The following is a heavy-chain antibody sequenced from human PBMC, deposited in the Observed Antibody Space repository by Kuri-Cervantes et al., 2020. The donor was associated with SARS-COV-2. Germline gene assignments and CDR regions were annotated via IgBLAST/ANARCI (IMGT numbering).Heavy chain of an antibody. CDR3: ARGQENSGSFRSMGIGAFDI. J-gene: IGHJ3*02. D-gene: IGHD1-26*01. CDR2: IWYGGSNK. V-gene: IGHV3-33*08. Sequence: LSLTCAASGFTFSSYGMHWVRQAPGKGLEWVAVIWYGGSNKYYADSVKGRFTISRDNSKNTLYLQMNSLRAEDTAVYYCARGQENSGSFRSMGIGAFDIWGQGTMVTVSS. CDR1: GFTFSSYG.